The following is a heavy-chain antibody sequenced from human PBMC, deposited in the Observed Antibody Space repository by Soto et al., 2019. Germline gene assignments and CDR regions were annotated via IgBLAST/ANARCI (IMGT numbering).Heavy chain of an antibody. Sequence: EVQLLESGGGLVQPGGSLRLSCAASGFTFSSYAMSWVRQAPGKGLEWVSAISGSGGSTYYADSVKGRFTISRDNSKNSLYLQMNSLRAEDTAVYDCASLWRDTVTTSDSGYAFDIWGQGTMVTVSS. CDR2: ISGSGGST. CDR1: GFTFSSYA. CDR3: ASLWRDTVTTSDSGYAFDI. V-gene: IGHV3-23*01. J-gene: IGHJ3*02. D-gene: IGHD4-17*01.